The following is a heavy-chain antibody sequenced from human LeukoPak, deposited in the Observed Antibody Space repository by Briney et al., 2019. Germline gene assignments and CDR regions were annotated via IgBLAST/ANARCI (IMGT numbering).Heavy chain of an antibody. CDR2: VSSSSSTI. Sequence: GGSLRLSCAASGFTFSSYSMSWVRQAPGKGLEWVSYVSSSSSTIYYPDSVKGRFTISRDNAKNSLYLQMNSLRAEDTAVYYCARDPPNYYDSSGYSDVWGQGTTVTVSS. CDR1: GFTFSSYS. V-gene: IGHV3-48*04. CDR3: ARDPPNYYDSSGYSDV. D-gene: IGHD3-22*01. J-gene: IGHJ6*02.